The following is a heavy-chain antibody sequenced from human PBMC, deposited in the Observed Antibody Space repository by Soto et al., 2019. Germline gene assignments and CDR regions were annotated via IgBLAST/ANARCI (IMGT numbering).Heavy chain of an antibody. V-gene: IGHV1-18*01. CDR3: ARSKGGYGDSPFDP. D-gene: IGHD4-17*01. CDR2: ISAYNGNT. J-gene: IGHJ5*02. CDR1: GYTFTSYG. Sequence: ASVKVSCKASGYTFTSYGISWVRQAPGQGLEWMGWISAYNGNTNYAQKLQGRVTMTTDTSTSTAYMELRSLRSDDTAVYYCARSKGGYGDSPFDPWGQGPLVTVSS.